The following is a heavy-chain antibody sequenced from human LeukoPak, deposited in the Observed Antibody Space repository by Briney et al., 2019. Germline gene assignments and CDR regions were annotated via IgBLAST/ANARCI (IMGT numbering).Heavy chain of an antibody. V-gene: IGHV1-46*01. CDR3: ARGESGYLLDY. Sequence: ASVKVSCKASGYTFTSYYIHWVRQAPGQGLEWMGLINPSGGSTNYAQKFQGRVTMTRDTSTSTVYMELSSLRSEDTAVYYCARGESGYLLDYWGQGTLVTVSS. CDR1: GYTFTSYY. CDR2: INPSGGST. J-gene: IGHJ4*02. D-gene: IGHD3-3*01.